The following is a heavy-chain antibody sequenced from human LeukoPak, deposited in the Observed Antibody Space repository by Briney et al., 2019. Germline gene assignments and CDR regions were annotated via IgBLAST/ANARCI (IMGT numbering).Heavy chain of an antibody. V-gene: IGHV3-48*04. CDR1: GFTFSSYA. CDR2: IHLSGTPT. CDR3: AREQWLGSFYYYYYGLDV. Sequence: GGSLRLSCAASGFTFSSYAMSWVRQAPGKGLEWVSYIHLSGTPTHYAEVVKGRLSISRDNAKNSLYLQMDNLRAEDTAVYYCAREQWLGSFYYYYYGLDVWGQGTTVTVSS. J-gene: IGHJ6*02. D-gene: IGHD6-19*01.